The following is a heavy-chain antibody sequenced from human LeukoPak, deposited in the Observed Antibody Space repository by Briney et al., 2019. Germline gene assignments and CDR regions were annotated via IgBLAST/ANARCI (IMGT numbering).Heavy chain of an antibody. D-gene: IGHD6-6*01. CDR1: GFTFSSYS. Sequence: GGSLRLSCAASGFTFSSYSMNWVRQAPGKGLEWVSYISSSGSTIYYADSVKGRFTISRDNAKNSLYLQMNSLRAEDTAVYYCARGASSSYYFDYWGQGTLVTVSS. CDR2: ISSSGSTI. V-gene: IGHV3-48*04. CDR3: ARGASSSYYFDY. J-gene: IGHJ4*02.